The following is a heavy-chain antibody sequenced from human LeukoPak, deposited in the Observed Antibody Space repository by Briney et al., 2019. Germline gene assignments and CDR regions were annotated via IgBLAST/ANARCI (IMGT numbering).Heavy chain of an antibody. CDR1: GFTFSDYY. CDR3: ARDDRRGYDYVWGSHYGMDV. D-gene: IGHD3-16*01. Sequence: MSGGSLRLSCAASGFTFSDYYMSWIRQAPGKGLEGVSYISSSGSTIYYADSVKGRFTISRDNAKNSLYLQMNSLRAEDTAVYYCARDDRRGYDYVWGSHYGMDVWGQGTTVTVSS. V-gene: IGHV3-11*01. CDR2: ISSSGSTI. J-gene: IGHJ6*02.